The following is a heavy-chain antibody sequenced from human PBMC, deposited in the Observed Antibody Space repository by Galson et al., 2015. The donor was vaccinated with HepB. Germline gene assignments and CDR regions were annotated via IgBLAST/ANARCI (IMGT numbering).Heavy chain of an antibody. J-gene: IGHJ6*02. D-gene: IGHD4-17*01. Sequence: SLRLSCAASGFTFSSYCMHWVRQAPGKGLEWVAVIWYDGSNKYYADSVKGRFTISRDNSKNTLYLQMNSLRAEDTAVYYCAREIGLWTTVTILTPRYYYYGMDVWGQGTTVTVSS. CDR1: GFTFSSYC. V-gene: IGHV3-33*01. CDR2: IWYDGSNK. CDR3: AREIGLWTTVTILTPRYYYYGMDV.